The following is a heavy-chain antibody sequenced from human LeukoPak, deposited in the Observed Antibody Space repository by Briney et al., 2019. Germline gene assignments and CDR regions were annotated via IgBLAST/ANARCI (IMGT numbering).Heavy chain of an antibody. Sequence: PGRSLRLSCAASGFTFSSYGMHWVRQAPGKGLEWVAVIWYDGSNKYYADSVKGRFTISRDNSKNTLYLQMNSLRAEDTAVYYCARDPQHSWFDPWGQGTLVTVSS. CDR3: ARDPQHSWFDP. CDR1: GFTFSSYG. J-gene: IGHJ5*02. CDR2: IWYDGSNK. V-gene: IGHV3-33*01.